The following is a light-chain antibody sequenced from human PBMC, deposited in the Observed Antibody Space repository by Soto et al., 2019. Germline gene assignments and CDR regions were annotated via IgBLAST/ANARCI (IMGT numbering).Light chain of an antibody. CDR3: QQYGSSPWFT. J-gene: IGKJ3*01. Sequence: EIVLTQSPGTLSLSPGERATLACRASQSVRSSHLAWYQQKPGQAPRLLIYGASTRATGIPDRFSGSGSGTDFTLTISRLEPEDFAVYYCQQYGSSPWFTFGPGTKVDIK. CDR1: QSVRSSH. CDR2: GAS. V-gene: IGKV3-20*01.